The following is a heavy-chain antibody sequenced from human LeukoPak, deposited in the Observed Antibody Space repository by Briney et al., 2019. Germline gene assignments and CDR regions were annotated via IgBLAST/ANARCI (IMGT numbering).Heavy chain of an antibody. J-gene: IGHJ6*02. CDR2: IWYDGSNK. CDR3: ARDRGSSSWWDYYYYGMDV. V-gene: IGHV3-33*01. D-gene: IGHD6-13*01. Sequence: GGSLRLSCAASGFTFSGYGMHWVRQAPGKGLEWVAVIWYDGSNKYYADSVKGRFTISRDNSKNTLYLQMNSLRAEDTAVYYCARDRGSSSWWDYYYYGMDVWGQGTTVTVSS. CDR1: GFTFSGYG.